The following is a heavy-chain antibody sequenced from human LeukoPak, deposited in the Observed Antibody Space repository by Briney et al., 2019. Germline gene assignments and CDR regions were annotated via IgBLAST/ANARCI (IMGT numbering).Heavy chain of an antibody. D-gene: IGHD3-22*01. CDR3: ARLRINYYDSSGYFVDY. J-gene: IGHJ4*02. Sequence: GGSLRLSCAASGFTLSSNYMSWVRQAPGKGLEGVSVIYSGGSTYYADSVKGRFTISRDNSKNTLYLQMNSLRAEDTAVYYCARLRINYYDSSGYFVDYWGQGTLVTVSS. V-gene: IGHV3-53*01. CDR1: GFTLSSNY. CDR2: IYSGGST.